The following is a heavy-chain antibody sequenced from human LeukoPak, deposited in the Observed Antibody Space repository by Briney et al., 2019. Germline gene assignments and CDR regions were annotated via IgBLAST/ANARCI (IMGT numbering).Heavy chain of an antibody. CDR3: ARIYCTNGVCYYSDY. J-gene: IGHJ4*02. V-gene: IGHV4-59*01. Sequence: SETLPLTCTVSGGSISSYYWSWIRQPPGKGLEWIGYIYYSGSTNYNPSLKSRVTISVDTSKNQFSLKLSSVTAADTAVYYCARIYCTNGVCYYSDYWGQGTLVTVSS. CDR1: GGSISSYY. CDR2: IYYSGST. D-gene: IGHD2-8*01.